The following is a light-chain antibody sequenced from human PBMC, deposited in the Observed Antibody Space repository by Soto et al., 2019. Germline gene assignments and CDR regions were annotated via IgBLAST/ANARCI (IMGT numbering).Light chain of an antibody. CDR3: NSYTSSSTLA. Sequence: QLVLTQSPSASGTPGQRVIISCSGTSSNIGTNYVYWYQQLPGTAPKVLIYSNDKRPSGVPNRFSGSKSGTSASLAISGLRSEDEADYYCNSYTSSSTLAFGGGTKLTVL. V-gene: IGLV1-47*01. CDR2: SND. CDR1: SSNIGTNY. J-gene: IGLJ2*01.